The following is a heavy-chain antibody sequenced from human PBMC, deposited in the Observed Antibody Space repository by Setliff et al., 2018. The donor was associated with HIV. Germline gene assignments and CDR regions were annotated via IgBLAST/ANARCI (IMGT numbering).Heavy chain of an antibody. CDR3: ARAGYYGSTSYWEYFQH. V-gene: IGHV4-59*11. J-gene: IGHJ1*01. Sequence: PSETLSLTCTVSGGSISSHYWSWIRQPPGKGLEWIGSIYYNGITNYNPSLKSRVTVSVDTSKNQFSLKLSSVTAADTAVYYCARAGYYGSTSYWEYFQHWGRAPWSPSPQ. CDR1: GGSISSHY. D-gene: IGHD3-22*01. CDR2: IYYNGIT.